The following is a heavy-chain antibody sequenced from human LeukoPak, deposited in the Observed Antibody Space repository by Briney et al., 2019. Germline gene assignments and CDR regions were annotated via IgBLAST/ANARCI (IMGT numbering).Heavy chain of an antibody. Sequence: GASVKVSCKSSGYTFTDYYMHWERQAPGQGLEWMGWINPNSGGTNYAQKYQGRVTMTMDTSISTAYMELSRLRSDDTAVFYCAREEVIAAAGPTLDYWGQGALVTVSS. V-gene: IGHV1-2*02. CDR2: INPNSGGT. CDR1: GYTFTDYY. D-gene: IGHD6-13*01. J-gene: IGHJ4*02. CDR3: AREEVIAAAGPTLDY.